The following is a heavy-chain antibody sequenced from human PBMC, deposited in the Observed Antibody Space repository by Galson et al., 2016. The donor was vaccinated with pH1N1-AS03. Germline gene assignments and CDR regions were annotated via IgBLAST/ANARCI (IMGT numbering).Heavy chain of an antibody. CDR3: ARVGCSSISCLDD. CDR2: ILPIFAKP. D-gene: IGHD2-2*01. Sequence: SVKVSCKASGGTFNTYTITWVRQAPGRGLEWMGDILPIFAKPNYAQKFQGRVTITADESTTTAYMELSRLTSEDTAVYYCARVGCSSISCLDDWGQGTLVTVSS. V-gene: IGHV1-69*13. CDR1: GGTFNTYT. J-gene: IGHJ4*02.